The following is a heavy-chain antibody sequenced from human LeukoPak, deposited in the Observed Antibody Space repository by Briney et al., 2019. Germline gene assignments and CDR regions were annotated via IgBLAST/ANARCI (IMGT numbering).Heavy chain of an antibody. CDR1: GGSIRSYY. CDR2: IYTSGST. D-gene: IGHD3-3*01. J-gene: IGHJ3*02. CDR3: ARDEPYYDFWSGYSPDGFDT. V-gene: IGHV4-4*07. Sequence: SETLSLTCTVSGGSIRSYYWSWIRQPAGKGLEWIGRIYTSGSTNYKPSLKSRVTMSVDTSKNQFSLKLSSVTAADTAVYYCARDEPYYDFWSGYSPDGFDTWGQGTMVTVSS.